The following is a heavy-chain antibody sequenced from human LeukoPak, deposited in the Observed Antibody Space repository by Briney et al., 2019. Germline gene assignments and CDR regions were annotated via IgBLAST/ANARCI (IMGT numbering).Heavy chain of an antibody. Sequence: SETLSLTCAVYGGSFSGYYWSWIRQPPGKGLEWIGEINHSGSTNYNPSLKSRVTISVDTSKNRFSLKLSSVTAADTAVYYCARVRRRYCSSTSCYGNWFDPWGQGTLVTVSS. CDR2: INHSGST. CDR1: GGSFSGYY. D-gene: IGHD2-2*01. CDR3: ARVRRRYCSSTSCYGNWFDP. J-gene: IGHJ5*02. V-gene: IGHV4-34*01.